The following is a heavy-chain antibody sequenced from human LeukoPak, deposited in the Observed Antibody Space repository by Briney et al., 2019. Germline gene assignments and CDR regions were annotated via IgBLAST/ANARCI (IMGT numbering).Heavy chain of an antibody. V-gene: IGHV3-30*04. J-gene: IGHJ4*02. CDR1: GFTFSSYA. Sequence: TGGSLRLSCAASGFTFSSYAMHWVRQAPGKGLEWVAVVSYDGNIKYYSDSVKGRFTISRDNSKNTLYLQMNSLRAEDTAVYYCAKASAMIVVVSKHFDYWGQGTLVTVSS. D-gene: IGHD3-22*01. CDR2: VSYDGNIK. CDR3: AKASAMIVVVSKHFDY.